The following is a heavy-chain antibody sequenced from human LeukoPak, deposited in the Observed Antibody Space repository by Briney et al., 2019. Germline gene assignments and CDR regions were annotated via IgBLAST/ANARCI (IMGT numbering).Heavy chain of an antibody. V-gene: IGHV1-69*05. D-gene: IGHD6-6*01. CDR3: ASSPRIVGRLDYYYYMDV. Sequence: ASVKVSFKASGLTLSTYAISWVRQAPGRGLEWMGGIIPMFGSAHYAQKFQDRVTITTDESTTIAYMELSSLRSEDTAVYYCASSPRIVGRLDYYYYMDVWGKGTTVTVSS. J-gene: IGHJ6*03. CDR1: GLTLSTYA. CDR2: IIPMFGSA.